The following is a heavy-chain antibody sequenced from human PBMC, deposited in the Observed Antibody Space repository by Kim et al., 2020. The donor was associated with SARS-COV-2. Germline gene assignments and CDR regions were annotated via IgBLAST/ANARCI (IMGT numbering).Heavy chain of an antibody. Sequence: GGSLRLSCAASGFTFSSYGMHWVRQAPGKGLEWVAVISYDGSNKYYADSVKGRFTISRDNSKNTLYLQMNSLRAEDTAVYYCANLPSTYCSGGSCYSRYYYGMDVWGQGTTVTVSS. CDR2: ISYDGSNK. CDR1: GFTFSSYG. J-gene: IGHJ6*02. V-gene: IGHV3-30*18. CDR3: ANLPSTYCSGGSCYSRYYYGMDV. D-gene: IGHD2-15*01.